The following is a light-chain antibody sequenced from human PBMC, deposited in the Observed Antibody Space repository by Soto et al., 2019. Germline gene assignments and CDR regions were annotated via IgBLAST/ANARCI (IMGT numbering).Light chain of an antibody. CDR1: QSITSNF. J-gene: IGKJ3*01. V-gene: IGKV3D-20*02. CDR2: GAS. CDR3: QQRATWPPGFT. Sequence: EIVLTQSPGTLSLSPGERATLSCRASQSITSNFLAWYQQKPGQAPRLLIYGASTRAAGVPDRFSGSGSGTDFTLTISSLEPDDFAVYFCQQRATWPPGFTFGPGTKVDFK.